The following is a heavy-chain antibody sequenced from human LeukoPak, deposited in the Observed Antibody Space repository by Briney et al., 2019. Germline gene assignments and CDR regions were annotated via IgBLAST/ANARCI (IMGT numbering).Heavy chain of an antibody. V-gene: IGHV4-59*01. D-gene: IGHD3-3*01. J-gene: IGHJ4*02. CDR3: ARSITIFGVVDY. CDR2: IYYSGST. Sequence: PSETLSLTCTVSGGSISSYYWSWIRQPPGKGPEWIGYIYYSGSTNYNPSLKSRVTISVDTSKNQFSLKLSSVTAADTAVYYCARSITIFGVVDYWGQGTLVTVSS. CDR1: GGSISSYY.